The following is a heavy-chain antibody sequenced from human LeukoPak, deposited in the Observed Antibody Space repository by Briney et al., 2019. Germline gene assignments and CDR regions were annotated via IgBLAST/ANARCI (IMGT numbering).Heavy chain of an antibody. CDR3: AHRGAPGYSSEFNWFDP. D-gene: IGHD6-19*01. CDR1: GFSLSTSGVG. V-gene: IGHV2-5*02. J-gene: IGHJ5*02. CDR2: IYWDDDK. Sequence: SGPTLANPTQTLTLTCAFSGFSLSTSGVGVGWIRQPPGKALEWLALIYWDDDKRYSPSLKSRLTITKDTSKNQVALTMTNMDPVDTATYYCAHRGAPGYSSEFNWFDPWGQGNLVTVSS.